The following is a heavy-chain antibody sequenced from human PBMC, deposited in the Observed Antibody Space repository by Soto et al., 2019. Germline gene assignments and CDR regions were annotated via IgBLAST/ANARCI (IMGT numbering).Heavy chain of an antibody. Sequence: QVQLQESGPGLVKPSETLSLTCTVSGGSISSYYWSWIRQPPGKGLEWIGYIDYSGSTNYNPSLKSRVPTSVDSSKNQFSLKLSSGTAADTDVYYCARDEGSKVRGVRAYYYGMDVWGQGTTVTVSS. CDR3: ARDEGSKVRGVRAYYYGMDV. CDR1: GGSISSYY. D-gene: IGHD3-10*01. V-gene: IGHV4-59*01. J-gene: IGHJ6*02. CDR2: IDYSGST.